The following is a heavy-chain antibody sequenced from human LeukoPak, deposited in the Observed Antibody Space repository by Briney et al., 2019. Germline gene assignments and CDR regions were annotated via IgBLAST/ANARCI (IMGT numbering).Heavy chain of an antibody. CDR2: ISWNSGSI. Sequence: GRSLRLSCAASGFTFDDYAMHWVRQAPGKGLEWVSGISWNSGSIGYADSVKGRFTISRDNAKNSLYLQMNSLRAEDTAVYYCARGGSRSYSSFDYWGQGTLVTVSS. J-gene: IGHJ4*02. V-gene: IGHV3-9*01. D-gene: IGHD1-26*01. CDR3: ARGGSRSYSSFDY. CDR1: GFTFDDYA.